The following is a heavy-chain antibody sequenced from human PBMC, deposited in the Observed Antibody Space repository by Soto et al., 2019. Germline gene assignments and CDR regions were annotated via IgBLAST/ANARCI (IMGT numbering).Heavy chain of an antibody. CDR3: ARTLRFLEWLLSGSYFDC. Sequence: GGSLRLSCAASGFTFSSYSMNWVRQAPGKGLEWVSSISSSSSYIYYADSVKGRFTISRDNAKNSLYLQMNSLRAEDTAVYYCARTLRFLEWLLSGSYFDCWGQGTLVTVSS. CDR1: GFTFSSYS. J-gene: IGHJ4*02. CDR2: ISSSSSYI. V-gene: IGHV3-21*01. D-gene: IGHD3-3*01.